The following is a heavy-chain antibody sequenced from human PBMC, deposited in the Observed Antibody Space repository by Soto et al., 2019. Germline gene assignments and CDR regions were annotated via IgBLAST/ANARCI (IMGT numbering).Heavy chain of an antibody. V-gene: IGHV3-23*01. CDR3: AKATLDSSGYYDY. CDR1: GCTFSSYA. D-gene: IGHD3-22*01. J-gene: IGHJ4*02. CDR2: ISASVGST. Sequence: EVQLLESGGGVIKPGGSLRLSCAASGCTFSSYAMSWVRQAPGKGLEWVSAISASVGSTYHADHVKGRVTIAGDNSKNKLYLQRNSLRAEDTAVYYCAKATLDSSGYYDYWGQGTLVTVSS.